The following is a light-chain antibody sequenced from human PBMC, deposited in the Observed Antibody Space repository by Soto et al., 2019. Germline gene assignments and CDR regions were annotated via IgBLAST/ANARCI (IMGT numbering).Light chain of an antibody. CDR3: QKCSTYSRT. Sequence: DIQMTQSPSTLSASVGDRVTITCRASHSIGTCLAWYQQKPGKAPNLLIYDASNLESGVPSRFSGSGSGTEFTLTISRLNPEDFATYYCQKCSTYSRTFGQGTKVEIK. J-gene: IGKJ1*01. CDR1: HSIGTC. CDR2: DAS. V-gene: IGKV1-5*01.